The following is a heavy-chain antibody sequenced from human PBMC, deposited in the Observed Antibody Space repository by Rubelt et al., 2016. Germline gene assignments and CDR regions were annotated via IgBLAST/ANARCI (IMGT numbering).Heavy chain of an antibody. CDR1: GFTFSSYA. J-gene: IGHJ4*02. CDR2: ISYDGSNK. CDR3: ARVPYGDYVWGLLGY. V-gene: IGHV3-30*04. D-gene: IGHD3-16*01. Sequence: RSLRLSCAASGFTFSSYAMHWVRQAPGKGLEWVAVISYDGSNKYYADSVKGRFTISRDNSKNTLYLQMNSLRAEDTAVYYWARVPYGDYVWGLLGYWGQGTLVTVSS.